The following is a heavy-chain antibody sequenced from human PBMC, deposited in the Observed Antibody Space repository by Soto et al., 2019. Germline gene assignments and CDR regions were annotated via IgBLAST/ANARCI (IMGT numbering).Heavy chain of an antibody. J-gene: IGHJ6*02. D-gene: IGHD4-17*01. CDR3: ARVDCATTGDGLKV. CDR1: GGSLSGYH. V-gene: IGHV4-34*01. CDR2: LTQSGST. Sequence: QVQLQQWGAGLLKPSESLSLTCAVYGGSLSGYHWTWIRQPPGKGLEWIGELTQSGSTNYKPSLKSRVTISVYTSKKHFSLNLKSVTSSDTDVYYCARVDCATTGDGLKVGGQGTTVIVSS.